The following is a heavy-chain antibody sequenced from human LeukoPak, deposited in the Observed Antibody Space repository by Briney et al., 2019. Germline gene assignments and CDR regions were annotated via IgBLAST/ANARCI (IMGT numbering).Heavy chain of an antibody. D-gene: IGHD3-22*01. CDR3: ASGKGGYYVSSGRF. V-gene: IGHV3-7*01. J-gene: IGHJ4*02. CDR1: GFSFSIYW. Sequence: GGSLRPSCAASGFSFSIYWMSWVRQAPGKGLEWVANIKPDGSEKFYVDSVKGRFTTSRDNAKNSLYLQMNSLRAEDTAVYYCASGKGGYYVSSGRFWGQGTLVTVSS. CDR2: IKPDGSEK.